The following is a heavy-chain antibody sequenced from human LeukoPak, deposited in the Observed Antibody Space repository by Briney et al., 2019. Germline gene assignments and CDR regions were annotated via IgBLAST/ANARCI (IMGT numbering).Heavy chain of an antibody. Sequence: GGSLRLSCAASGFTFSTYAMSWVRQAPGKGLEWVSGISGSGGSTYYADSVKGRFTISRDNSKNTLYLQMNSLRAEDTAVYYCAKIGIAVLATGDWGQGTLVTVSS. CDR3: AKIGIAVLATGD. V-gene: IGHV3-23*01. J-gene: IGHJ4*02. CDR1: GFTFSTYA. D-gene: IGHD6-19*01. CDR2: ISGSGGST.